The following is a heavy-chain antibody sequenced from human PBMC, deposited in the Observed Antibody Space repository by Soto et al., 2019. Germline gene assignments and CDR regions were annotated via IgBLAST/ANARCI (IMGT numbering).Heavy chain of an antibody. CDR1: AYSFTSYW. D-gene: IGHD3-10*01. CDR3: ARQVEMATTNQGFGAFDI. Sequence: GESLKISRKGSAYSFTSYWIGWVRQMPGKGLERMGIIYPGDSDTRYSQSFQGKVTISADKSISTAYLQWSSLKASDTAMYYCARQVEMATTNQGFGAFDIWGQGTMVTVSS. CDR2: IYPGDSDT. J-gene: IGHJ3*02. V-gene: IGHV5-51*01.